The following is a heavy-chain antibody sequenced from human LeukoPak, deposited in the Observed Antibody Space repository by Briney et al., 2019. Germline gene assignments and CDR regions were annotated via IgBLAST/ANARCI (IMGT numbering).Heavy chain of an antibody. Sequence: RSGGSLRLSCAASGFTFSSYGMSWVRQAPGKGLEWVSAVSSSGGTTYYADSVRGRCTISRDNLKNVLYLQMNSLKVEDTALYYCARGLFLSGYLDAFDIWGQGTVVTVS. V-gene: IGHV3-23*01. D-gene: IGHD3-22*01. CDR3: ARGLFLSGYLDAFDI. J-gene: IGHJ3*02. CDR1: GFTFSSYG. CDR2: VSSSGGTT.